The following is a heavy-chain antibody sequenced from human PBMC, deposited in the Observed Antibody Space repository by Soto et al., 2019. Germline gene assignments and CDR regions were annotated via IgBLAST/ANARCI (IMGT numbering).Heavy chain of an antibody. Sequence: SETLSLTCGVYGGSFSGYYWSWSRQPPGKGLEWIGEINHSGSTNYNPSLKSRVTISVDTSKNQFSLKLSSVTAADTAVYYCARGLYESSGYYSDAFDIWSHGSMVTVS. V-gene: IGHV4-34*01. J-gene: IGHJ3*02. CDR3: ARGLYESSGYYSDAFDI. CDR1: GGSFSGYY. D-gene: IGHD3-22*01. CDR2: INHSGST.